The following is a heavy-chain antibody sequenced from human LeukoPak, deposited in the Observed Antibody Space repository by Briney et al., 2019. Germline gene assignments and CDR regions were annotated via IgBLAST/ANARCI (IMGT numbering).Heavy chain of an antibody. CDR2: ISGSGGST. Sequence: GGSLSLSCAASGFTISSYAMSWVRQAPGKGLEWVSTISGSGGSTYYADSVKGRFTISRDNSKNTLYLRMNSLRAEDTAVYHCAKIPDDPNRFDYWGQGTLVTVSS. J-gene: IGHJ4*02. CDR3: AKIPDDPNRFDY. CDR1: GFTISSYA. D-gene: IGHD5-24*01. V-gene: IGHV3-23*01.